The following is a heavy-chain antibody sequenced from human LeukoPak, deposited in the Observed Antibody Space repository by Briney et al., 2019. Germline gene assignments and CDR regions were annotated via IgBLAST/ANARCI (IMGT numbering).Heavy chain of an antibody. D-gene: IGHD3-10*01. V-gene: IGHV4-34*01. J-gene: IGHJ5*02. CDR1: GGSLSNYY. CDR3: ARGPASGSDFAWFDP. Sequence: SETLSLTCAVYGGSLSNYYWSWIRQPPGKGLEWIGEMNHSGSTKFNPSLKSRVTILVDMSKSQFSLELRSVTAADTAVYYCARGPASGSDFAWFDPWGQGTLVTVSS. CDR2: MNHSGST.